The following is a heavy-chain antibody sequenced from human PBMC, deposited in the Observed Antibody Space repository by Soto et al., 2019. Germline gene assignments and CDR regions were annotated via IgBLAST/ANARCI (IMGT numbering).Heavy chain of an antibody. CDR2: NNHGGSI. V-gene: IGHV4-34*01. D-gene: IGHD3-16*02. CDR1: GECFSAFY. CDR3: ARRSDYVWGSYRHKTAYFDY. Sequence: DILSRTSAVYGECFSAFYWNWIRQTPGKWPEWIGENNHGGSINHNPSLKSRVTMSIDTSKNQLSLKLRSVTAADTAVYYCARRSDYVWGSYRHKTAYFDYWGQGSLVTVSS. J-gene: IGHJ4*02.